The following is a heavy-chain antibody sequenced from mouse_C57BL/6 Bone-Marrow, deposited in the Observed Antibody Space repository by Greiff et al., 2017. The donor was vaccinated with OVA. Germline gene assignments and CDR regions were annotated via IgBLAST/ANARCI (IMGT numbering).Heavy chain of an antibody. CDR1: GFTFSSYG. J-gene: IGHJ3*01. CDR3: ARQATMVTSWFAY. V-gene: IGHV5-6*03. CDR2: ISSGGSYT. Sequence: EVKLVESGGGLVQPGGSLKLSCAASGFTFSSYGMSWVRQTPDKRLEWVATISSGGSYTYYPDSVKGRFTISRDNAKNTLYLQMSSLKSEDTAMYYCARQATMVTSWFAYWGQGTLVTVSA. D-gene: IGHD2-2*01.